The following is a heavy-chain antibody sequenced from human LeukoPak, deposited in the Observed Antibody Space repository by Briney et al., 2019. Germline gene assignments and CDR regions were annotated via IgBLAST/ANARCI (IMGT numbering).Heavy chain of an antibody. D-gene: IGHD3-10*01. Sequence: GGSLRLSCAASGFTFSSYAMHWVRQAPGKGLEWVAVISSDGTNKYYGDSVKGRFTISRDNSKNTLYLQMNSLRPEDTAVYYCARDYDHSYGSGGFDPWGQGTLVTVSS. CDR3: ARDYDHSYGSGGFDP. CDR1: GFTFSSYA. V-gene: IGHV3-30*04. J-gene: IGHJ5*02. CDR2: ISSDGTNK.